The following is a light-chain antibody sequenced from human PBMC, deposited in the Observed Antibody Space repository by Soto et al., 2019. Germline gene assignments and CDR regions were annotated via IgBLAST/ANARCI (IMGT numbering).Light chain of an antibody. Sequence: QSALTQPASVSGSPGQSITISCTGTSSDVGGYNYVSWYQHHPGKAPKLMIYEVTNRPSGVSIRFSGSKSGTTASLTISGLQAEDEADYYCLSFTSSFTYIFGTGTQVTVL. J-gene: IGLJ1*01. CDR1: SSDVGGYNY. CDR3: LSFTSSFTYI. V-gene: IGLV2-14*01. CDR2: EVT.